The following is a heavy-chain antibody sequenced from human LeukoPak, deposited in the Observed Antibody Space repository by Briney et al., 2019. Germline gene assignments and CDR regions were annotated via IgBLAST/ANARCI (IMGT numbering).Heavy chain of an antibody. Sequence: GGSLRLSCVASGLTLSSYSMSWVRQAPGKGLEWVSSISSSSSYISYADSVKGRFTISRDNAKNSLYLQMNSLRAEDTAVYYCARDPDLTGLYYFDYWGQGTLVTVSS. D-gene: IGHD3-9*01. J-gene: IGHJ4*02. V-gene: IGHV3-21*01. CDR3: ARDPDLTGLYYFDY. CDR1: GLTLSSYS. CDR2: ISSSSSYI.